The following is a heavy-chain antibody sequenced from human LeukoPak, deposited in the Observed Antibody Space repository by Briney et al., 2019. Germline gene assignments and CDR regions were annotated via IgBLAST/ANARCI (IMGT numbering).Heavy chain of an antibody. CDR1: GDSVSSNSAA. D-gene: IGHD3-22*01. Sequence: SQTLSLTCAISGDSVSSNSAAWNWIRQSPSRGLEWLGRTYYRSKWYNDYAVSVKSRITINPDTSKNQFSLQLNSVTPEETVVYYCARDLPYYYDSSGYPWWGQGTLVTVSS. CDR3: ARDLPYYYDSSGYPW. CDR2: TYYRSKWYN. J-gene: IGHJ4*02. V-gene: IGHV6-1*01.